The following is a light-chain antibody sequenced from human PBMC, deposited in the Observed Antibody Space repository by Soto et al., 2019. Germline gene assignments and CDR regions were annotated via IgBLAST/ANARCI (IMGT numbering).Light chain of an antibody. V-gene: IGKV1-12*01. CDR2: TAS. CDR3: QHTNNFHFT. CDR1: QGISTW. Sequence: DIHMTHSPSSLSVSLVERVTITCRASQGISTWLAWYQQKPGKAPKLLIYTASRLQTGVPPRFSGSGSGTDFTLTINSLQPEDFATYYCQHTNNFHFTFGQGTRLEIK. J-gene: IGKJ5*01.